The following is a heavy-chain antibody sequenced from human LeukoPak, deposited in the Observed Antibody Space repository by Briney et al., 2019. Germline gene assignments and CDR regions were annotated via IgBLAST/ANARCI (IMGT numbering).Heavy chain of an antibody. V-gene: IGHV4-31*03. J-gene: IGHJ4*02. CDR3: ARSAPLYCSGGSCYSAPNFDY. Sequence: SETLSLTCTVPGGSISSGGYYWSWIRQHPGKGLEWIGYIYYSGSTYYNPSLKSRVTISVDTSKNQFSLKLSSVTAADTAVYYCARSAPLYCSGGSCYSAPNFDYWGQGTLVTVSS. CDR1: GGSISSGGYY. D-gene: IGHD2-15*01. CDR2: IYYSGST.